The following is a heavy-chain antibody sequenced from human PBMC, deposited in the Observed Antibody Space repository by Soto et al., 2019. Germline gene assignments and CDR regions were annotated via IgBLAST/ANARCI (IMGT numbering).Heavy chain of an antibody. CDR2: IYDRGNT. CDR1: GGSIENLDYG. J-gene: IGHJ5*02. CDR3: ARARITMVRGVIGWFGP. V-gene: IGHV4-30-4*02. Sequence: SETLSLSWSVSGGSIENLDYGWSWKRQPPGKGLEWIGHIYDRGNTYNNPSLQSRVTISVDTYKNQFSLKLSSVTAADTAVYYCARARITMVRGVIGWFGPWGQGTLGTLPS. D-gene: IGHD3-10*01.